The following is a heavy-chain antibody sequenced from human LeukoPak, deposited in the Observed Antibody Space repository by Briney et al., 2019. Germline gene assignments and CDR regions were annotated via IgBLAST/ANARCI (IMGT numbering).Heavy chain of an antibody. Sequence: GGSLRLPCAAPGFTFSSFWMHWVRQAPGKGLVWVSRINSVGSSTSYADSVKGRFTIPRDNAKNTLYLQMNSLRAEDTAVYYCARERTSGWDAFDFWGQGTLVTVSS. CDR3: ARERTSGWDAFDF. V-gene: IGHV3-74*01. D-gene: IGHD6-19*01. CDR2: INSVGSST. J-gene: IGHJ4*02. CDR1: GFTFSSFW.